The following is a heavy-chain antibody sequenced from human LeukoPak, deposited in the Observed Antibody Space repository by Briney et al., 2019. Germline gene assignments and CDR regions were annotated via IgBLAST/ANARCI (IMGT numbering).Heavy chain of an antibody. V-gene: IGHV5-51*01. CDR1: GYRFTNYW. Sequence: GESLKISCKGSGYRFTNYWIGWVRQMPGKGLEWMGIIYAGDSDTRYSPSFQGQVTISVDKSISTAYLQWSSLKASDTAMYYCVTAARFDCWGQGTLVTVSS. CDR2: IYAGDSDT. D-gene: IGHD6-13*01. J-gene: IGHJ4*02. CDR3: VTAARFDC.